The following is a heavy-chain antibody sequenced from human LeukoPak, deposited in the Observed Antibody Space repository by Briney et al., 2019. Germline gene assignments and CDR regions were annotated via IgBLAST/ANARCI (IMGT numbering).Heavy chain of an antibody. J-gene: IGHJ4*02. D-gene: IGHD6-19*01. V-gene: IGHV3-33*01. CDR1: GITFSSHG. CDR3: ATSYSTGWQQGYFDY. CDR2: IWYDGSKK. Sequence: GGSLRLSCAVSGITFSSHGMHWVRQAPGKGLEWLAVIWYDGSKKYYSDSVKGRFTISRDNSKNTLSLQMSSLRAEDTAVYYCATSYSTGWQQGYFDYWGQGTLVTVSS.